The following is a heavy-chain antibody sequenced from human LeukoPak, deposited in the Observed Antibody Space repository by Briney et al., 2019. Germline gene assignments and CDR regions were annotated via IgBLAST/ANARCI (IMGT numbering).Heavy chain of an antibody. CDR2: ISSSGSTI. D-gene: IGHD3-10*01. J-gene: IGHJ4*02. CDR1: GFTFSDYY. Sequence: GGFLRLSCAASGFTFSDYYMSWIRQAPGKGLEWVSYISSSGSTIYYADSVKGRFTISRDNAKNSLYLQMNSLRAEDTAVYYCASNSYYYGSGSSYDYWGQGTLVTVSS. V-gene: IGHV3-11*01. CDR3: ASNSYYYGSGSSYDY.